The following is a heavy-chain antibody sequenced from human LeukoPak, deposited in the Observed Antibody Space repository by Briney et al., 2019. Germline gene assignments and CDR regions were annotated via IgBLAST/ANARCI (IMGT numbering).Heavy chain of an antibody. CDR1: GFTFNTYA. CDR3: ASRAAYCVGDCYDY. Sequence: GGCLRLSCAASGFTFNTYAIIWFRQAPGKGLEWVSAISGSGGSTYYADSVKGGFTISRDNSKNTLYLQMNSLRAEDTAVYYCASRAAYCVGDCYDYWGQGTLVTVSS. CDR2: ISGSGGST. V-gene: IGHV3-23*01. D-gene: IGHD2-21*01. J-gene: IGHJ4*02.